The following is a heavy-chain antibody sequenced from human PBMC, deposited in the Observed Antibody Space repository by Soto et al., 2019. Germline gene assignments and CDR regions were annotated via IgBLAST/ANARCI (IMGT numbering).Heavy chain of an antibody. V-gene: IGHV4-31*03. CDR2: LYDSGST. CDR3: ARGLHYYDSSAFDY. D-gene: IGHD3-22*01. CDR1: GGSISGGGYY. J-gene: IGHJ4*02. Sequence: QVQLQESGPGLVKPSQTLSLTCTVSGGSISGGGYYWSWIRQHPGKGLEWIGYLYDSGSTYYNPSLNSRVTMSVDTSENQFSLELNSVTAADTAVYYCARGLHYYDSSAFDYWGQGTLVTVSS.